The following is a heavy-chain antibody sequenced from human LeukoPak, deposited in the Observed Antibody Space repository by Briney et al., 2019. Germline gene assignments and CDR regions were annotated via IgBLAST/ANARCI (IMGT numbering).Heavy chain of an antibody. Sequence: GGSLRLSCVASGFTFSRYGIHCVRQPPGKGLEGVAVIRYDGSAYSYADSVKGRFTISRDNSKNTLYLQMSSLRAEDTAVYFCARDVWFGDYRWFDPWGQGTLVTVSS. CDR3: ARDVWFGDYRWFDP. J-gene: IGHJ5*02. CDR1: GFTFSRYG. V-gene: IGHV3-33*01. D-gene: IGHD3-10*01. CDR2: IRYDGSAY.